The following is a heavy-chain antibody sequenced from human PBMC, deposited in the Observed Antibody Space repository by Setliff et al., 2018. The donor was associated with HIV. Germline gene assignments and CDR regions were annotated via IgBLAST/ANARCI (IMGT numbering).Heavy chain of an antibody. J-gene: IGHJ4*02. D-gene: IGHD3-16*01. Sequence: ASVKVSCKASGYTFTGYYMHWVRQAPGQGLEWMGWINPHSGGSTAYAQKFQGRVTMTSDTSTNTVYMDLSGLRSDDTAVYYCARDRTAGYIYDYGYWGQGTLVTVSS. CDR2: INPHSGGST. V-gene: IGHV1-46*01. CDR1: GYTFTGYY. CDR3: ARDRTAGYIYDYGY.